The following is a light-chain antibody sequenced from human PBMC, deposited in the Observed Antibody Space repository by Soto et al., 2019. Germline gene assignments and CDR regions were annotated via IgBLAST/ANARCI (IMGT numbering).Light chain of an antibody. V-gene: IGKV1-39*01. CDR1: QTIRNY. CDR3: QQSYSTPAWT. Sequence: DIQMTQSPSSLSASVGDRVTITCRASQTIRNYLNWYQQKPGKAPKLLXYGAASLHSGVPSRFSGSGSGTDFALTINSLQPEDFATYYCQQSYSTPAWTFGQGTKVDIK. CDR2: GAA. J-gene: IGKJ1*01.